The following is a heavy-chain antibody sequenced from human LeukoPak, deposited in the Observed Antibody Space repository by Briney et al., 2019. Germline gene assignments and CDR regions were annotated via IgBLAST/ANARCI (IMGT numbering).Heavy chain of an antibody. D-gene: IGHD6-6*01. CDR2: ISGYNGHT. CDR1: GYTFTYFG. J-gene: IGHJ4*02. CDR3: SRDIGYSISSRFDY. Sequence: ASVKVSCKASGYTFTYFGISWVRQAPGQGLEWMGWISGYNGHTNYAQKLQGRVTMTTDTSTSTSYLELRSLRSDDTAVYYCSRDIGYSISSRFDYWGQGTLVTVSS. V-gene: IGHV1-18*01.